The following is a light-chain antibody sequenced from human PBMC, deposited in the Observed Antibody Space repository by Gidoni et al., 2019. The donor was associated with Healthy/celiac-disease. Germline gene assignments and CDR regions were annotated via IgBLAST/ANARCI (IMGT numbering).Light chain of an antibody. Sequence: DIVLTQSPGTLSLSPGERATLSCRASQSVSSSYLAWYQQKPGQAPRLRIYGASSRATGIPDRFSGSGSGTDFTRTISRLEPEDFAVYYCQQYGSSRTFGQGTKVEIK. V-gene: IGKV3-20*01. J-gene: IGKJ1*01. CDR3: QQYGSSRT. CDR2: GAS. CDR1: QSVSSSY.